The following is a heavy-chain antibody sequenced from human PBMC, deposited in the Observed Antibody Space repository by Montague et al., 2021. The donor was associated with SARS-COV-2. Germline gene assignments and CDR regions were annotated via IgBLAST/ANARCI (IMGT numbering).Heavy chain of an antibody. V-gene: IGHV3-48*03. CDR1: GFIFSSYE. CDR2: ISNSGDTK. CDR3: ARAGEDYYYDSSGFLY. J-gene: IGHJ4*02. D-gene: IGHD3-22*01. Sequence: SLRLSCAASGFIFSSYEMNWVRQAPGKGLEWVSYISNSGDTKYYADSVKGRFTISRDNAKNSLYLQKSSLRAEDTAVYYCARAGEDYYYDSSGFLYWGQGILVTVSS.